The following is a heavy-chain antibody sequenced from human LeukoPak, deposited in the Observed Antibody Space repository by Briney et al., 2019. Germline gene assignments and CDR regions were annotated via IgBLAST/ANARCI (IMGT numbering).Heavy chain of an antibody. CDR1: GFTVSSNY. J-gene: IGHJ4*02. CDR2: IYCGGST. V-gene: IGHV3-53*01. CDR3: ARVGTAMVLDY. Sequence: PGGSLRLSCAASGFTVSSNYISWVRQAPGKGLEWVSVIYCGGSTYYADSVKGRFTISRDNSKNTLYLQMNSLRAEDTAVYYCARVGTAMVLDYWGQRTLVTVSS. D-gene: IGHD5-18*01.